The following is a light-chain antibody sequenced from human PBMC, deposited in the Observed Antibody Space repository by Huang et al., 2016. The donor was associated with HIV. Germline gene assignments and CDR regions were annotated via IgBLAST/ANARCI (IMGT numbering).Light chain of an antibody. Sequence: DIQITQSPSSLSASVGDSVIITCRASQNINRYLNWYQQQPGKAPKLLISGASKLQSGVPSSFSGSGSGTHFTLAIGSLQPEDSATYYCQQSAVTPRTFGQGTKLEI. J-gene: IGKJ2*01. CDR1: QNINRY. CDR2: GAS. CDR3: QQSAVTPRT. V-gene: IGKV1-39*01.